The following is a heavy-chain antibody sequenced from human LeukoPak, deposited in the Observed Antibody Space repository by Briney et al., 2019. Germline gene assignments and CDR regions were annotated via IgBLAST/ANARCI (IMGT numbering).Heavy chain of an antibody. V-gene: IGHV3-23*01. Sequence: GGSLRLSCAASGFTFSSYVMNWVRQAPGKGLEWVSVISGGGGSTYYADSVKGRFTVSRDNSKNTLYLQMNSLRAEDTAVYYCAKEGRDGFNYDYWGQGTLVTVSS. CDR1: GFTFSSYV. D-gene: IGHD5-24*01. J-gene: IGHJ4*02. CDR3: AKEGRDGFNYDY. CDR2: ISGGGGST.